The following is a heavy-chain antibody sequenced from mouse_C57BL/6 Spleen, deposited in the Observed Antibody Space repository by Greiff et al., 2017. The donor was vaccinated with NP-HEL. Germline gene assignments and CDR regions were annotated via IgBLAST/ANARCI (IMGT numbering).Heavy chain of an antibody. CDR1: GYTFTSYW. Sequence: QVQLQQPGAELVRPGSSVKLSCKASGYTFTSYWMDWVKQRPGQGLEWIGNIYPSDSETHYNLKFKDKATLTVDTSSSTAYMQLSSLTSEDSAVYYCARRGYYDYDVGFAYWGQGTLVTVSA. J-gene: IGHJ3*01. D-gene: IGHD2-4*01. CDR3: ARRGYYDYDVGFAY. V-gene: IGHV1-61*01. CDR2: IYPSDSET.